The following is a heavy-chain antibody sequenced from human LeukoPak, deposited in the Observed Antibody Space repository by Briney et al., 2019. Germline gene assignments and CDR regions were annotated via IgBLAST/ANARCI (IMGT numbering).Heavy chain of an antibody. CDR2: IYYSGST. CDR3: ASVDTAMEAIDY. Sequence: SETLSLTCAVSGGSISSYYWSWIRQPPGKGLEWIGYIYYSGSTNYNPSLKSRVTISVDTSKNQFSLKLSSVTAADTAVYYCASVDTAMEAIDYWGQGTLVTVSA. J-gene: IGHJ4*02. CDR1: GGSISSYY. V-gene: IGHV4-59*01. D-gene: IGHD5-18*01.